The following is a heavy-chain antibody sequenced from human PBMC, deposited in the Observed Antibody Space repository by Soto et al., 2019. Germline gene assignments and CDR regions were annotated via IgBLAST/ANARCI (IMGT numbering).Heavy chain of an antibody. J-gene: IGHJ3*02. V-gene: IGHV1-8*02. CDR1: GYTFTSYD. CDR2: MNPNSGNT. D-gene: IGHD2-2*01. CDR3: ARGRDLVVPAANDAFDI. Sequence: ASVKVSCKASGYTFTSYDINWVRQATGQGLEWMGWMNPNSGNTGYAQKFQGRVTMTRNTSISTAYMELSSLRSEDTAVYYCARGRDLVVPAANDAFDIWGQGTMVTVSS.